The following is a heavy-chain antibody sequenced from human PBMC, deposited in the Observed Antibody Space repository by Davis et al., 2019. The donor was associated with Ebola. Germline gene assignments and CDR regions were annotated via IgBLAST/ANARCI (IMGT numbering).Heavy chain of an antibody. Sequence: SETLSLTCTVSGGSISSGGYYWSWIRQHPGKGLEWIGYIYYSGSTYYNPSLKSRVTISVDTSKNQFSLKLSSVTAADTAVYYCATERCVGGSCWSQGTLVTVSS. CDR2: IYYSGST. J-gene: IGHJ4*02. D-gene: IGHD2-15*01. CDR1: GGSISSGGYY. CDR3: ATERCVGGSC. V-gene: IGHV4-31*03.